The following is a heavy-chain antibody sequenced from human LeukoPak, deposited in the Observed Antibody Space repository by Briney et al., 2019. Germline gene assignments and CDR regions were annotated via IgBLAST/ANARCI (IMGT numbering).Heavy chain of an antibody. D-gene: IGHD3-10*01. J-gene: IGHJ5*02. V-gene: IGHV1-2*06. CDR2: INPNSGGT. Sequence: ASVKVSCKASGYTFTGYYMHWVRQAPGQGLEWMGRINPNSGGTNYAQKFQGRVTMTRDTSISTAYMELSRLRSDDTAVYYCARDKITMVRGVSFDPWGQGTLVTLSS. CDR3: ARDKITMVRGVSFDP. CDR1: GYTFTGYY.